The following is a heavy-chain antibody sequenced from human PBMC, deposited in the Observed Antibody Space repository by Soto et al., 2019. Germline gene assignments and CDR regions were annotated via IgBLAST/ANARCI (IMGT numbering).Heavy chain of an antibody. CDR1: RYTFTDSY. D-gene: IGHD4-17*01. Sequence: ASVTVCCRGSRYTFTDSYKQWVRQAPGQGHEYMGWISSTSGGDAHAKTFRGRVTMTRDTSVHSAYLHLSSLTSDDTAVYFCARCHRGLRCHLAYGGHGTLVTVSS. V-gene: IGHV1-2*02. J-gene: IGHJ4*01. CDR2: ISSTSGGD. CDR3: ARCHRGLRCHLAY.